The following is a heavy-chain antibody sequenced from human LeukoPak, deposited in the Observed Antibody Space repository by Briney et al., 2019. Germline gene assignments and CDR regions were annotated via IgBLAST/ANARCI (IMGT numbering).Heavy chain of an antibody. CDR2: ISYDGSNK. J-gene: IGHJ5*02. CDR3: AKDVSWNWFDP. CDR1: GFTFSTYA. V-gene: IGHV3-30*18. Sequence: GRSLRLSCAASGFTFSTYAMHWVRQAPGKGLEWVAVISYDGSNKYYADSVKGRFTISRDNSKNTLYLQVNTLRAEDTAVYYCAKDVSWNWFDPWGQGTLVTVSS.